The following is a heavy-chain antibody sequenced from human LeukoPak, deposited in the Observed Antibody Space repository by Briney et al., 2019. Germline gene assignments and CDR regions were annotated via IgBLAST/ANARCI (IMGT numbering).Heavy chain of an antibody. CDR2: ISAYNGNT. CDR1: GYTFTSYG. V-gene: IGHV1-18*01. CDR3: ARDKTGTYFLSRGNWFDP. J-gene: IGHJ5*02. Sequence: GASVKVSCEASGYTFTSYGISWVRQAPGQGLEWMGWISAYNGNTNYAQKLQGRVTMTTDTSTSTAYMELRSLRSDDTAVYYCARDKTGTYFLSRGNWFDPWGQGTLVTVSS. D-gene: IGHD1-1*01.